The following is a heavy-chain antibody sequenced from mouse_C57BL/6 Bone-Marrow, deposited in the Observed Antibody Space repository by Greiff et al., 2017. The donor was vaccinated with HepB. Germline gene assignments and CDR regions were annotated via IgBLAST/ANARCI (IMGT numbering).Heavy chain of an antibody. CDR2: IYPGDGDT. J-gene: IGHJ2*01. V-gene: IGHV1-80*01. D-gene: IGHD1-1*01. CDR3: ASRGSSRYYFDY. CDR1: GYAFSSYW. Sequence: VQRVESGAELVKPGASVKISCKASGYAFSSYWMNWVKQRPGKGLEWIGQIYPGDGDTNYNGKFKGKATLTADKSSSTAYMQLSSLTSEDSAVYFCASRGSSRYYFDYWGQGTTLTVSS.